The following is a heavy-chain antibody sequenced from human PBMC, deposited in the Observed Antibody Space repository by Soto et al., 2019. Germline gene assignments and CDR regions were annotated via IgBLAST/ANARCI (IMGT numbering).Heavy chain of an antibody. V-gene: IGHV6-1*01. CDR3: ARDHPIHYSSSFPFDY. CDR1: GDSVSSNSAA. D-gene: IGHD6-13*01. Sequence: SQTLSVTCAISGDSVSSNSAAWNWIRQSPSRGLEWLGRTYYRSKWYNDYAVSVKSRITINPDTSKNQFSLQLNSVTPEDTAVYYCARDHPIHYSSSFPFDYWGQGTLVTVSS. CDR2: TYYRSKWYN. J-gene: IGHJ4*02.